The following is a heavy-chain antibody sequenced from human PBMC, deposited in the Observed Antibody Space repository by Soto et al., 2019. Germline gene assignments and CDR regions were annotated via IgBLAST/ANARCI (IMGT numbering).Heavy chain of an antibody. D-gene: IGHD6-19*01. CDR1: GGTFTSYT. CDR3: ARAPLRGIAVAAT. V-gene: IGHV1-69*01. Sequence: QVQLVQSGAEVKKPGSSVKVSCKASGGTFTSYTISWVRQAPGQGLEWMGGITPIFGTGNYAQKFQGRVTITADESTSTAYMELSRLRFEDTAVYYCARAPLRGIAVAATWGQGTLVTVSS. CDR2: ITPIFGTG. J-gene: IGHJ4*02.